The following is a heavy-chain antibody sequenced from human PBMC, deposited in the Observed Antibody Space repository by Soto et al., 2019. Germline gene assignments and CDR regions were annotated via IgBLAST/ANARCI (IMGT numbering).Heavy chain of an antibody. Sequence: SETLSLTCTVSGGSISSYYWSWIRQPPGKGLEWIGYIYYSGSTNYNPSLKSRVTISVDTSKNQFSLKLSSVTAADTALYYCARENGDYDYYYYMDVWGKGTTVTVSS. J-gene: IGHJ6*03. D-gene: IGHD4-17*01. CDR1: GGSISSYY. V-gene: IGHV4-59*01. CDR3: ARENGDYDYYYYMDV. CDR2: IYYSGST.